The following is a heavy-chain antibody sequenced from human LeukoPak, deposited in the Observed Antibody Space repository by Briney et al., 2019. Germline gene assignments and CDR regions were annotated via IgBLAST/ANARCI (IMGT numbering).Heavy chain of an antibody. J-gene: IGHJ4*02. D-gene: IGHD6-13*01. CDR1: GFTFSSYA. CDR2: ISDSGGRT. Sequence: TGGSLRLSCAASGFTFSSYAMSWVRQAPGKGLEWVSTISDSGGRTYYADSVKGRFTISRDNSKNTLYLQMSSLRAEDTAVYYCAKGQRAAAGLFDYWGQGTLVTVSS. CDR3: AKGQRAAAGLFDY. V-gene: IGHV3-23*01.